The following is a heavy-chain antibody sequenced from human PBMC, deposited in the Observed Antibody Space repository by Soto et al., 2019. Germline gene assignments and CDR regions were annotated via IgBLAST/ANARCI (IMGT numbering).Heavy chain of an antibody. D-gene: IGHD6-6*01. J-gene: IGHJ6*02. CDR1: GFTFSSYA. V-gene: IGHV3-30-3*01. Sequence: QVQLVESGGGVVQPGRSLRLSCAASGFTFSSYAMHWVRQAPGKGLEWVAVISYDGSNKYYADSVKGRFTISRVNSKNTLYLQMNSLRAEDTAVYYCASGSSIAARYYYGMDVWGQGTTVTVSS. CDR2: ISYDGSNK. CDR3: ASGSSIAARYYYGMDV.